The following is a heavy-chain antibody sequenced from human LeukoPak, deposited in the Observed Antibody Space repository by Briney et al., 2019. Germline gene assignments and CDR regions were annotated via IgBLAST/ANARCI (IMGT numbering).Heavy chain of an antibody. CDR3: ARVLKYSYGYFDY. CDR2: IYYSGST. CDR1: GGSISSSSYY. Sequence: SETLSLTCTVSGGSISSSSYYWGWIRQPPGKGLEWIGSIYYSGSTYYNPSLKSRVTISVDTSKNQFSLKLSSVTAADTAVYYCARVLKYSYGYFDYWGQGTLVIVSS. J-gene: IGHJ4*02. D-gene: IGHD5-18*01. V-gene: IGHV4-39*07.